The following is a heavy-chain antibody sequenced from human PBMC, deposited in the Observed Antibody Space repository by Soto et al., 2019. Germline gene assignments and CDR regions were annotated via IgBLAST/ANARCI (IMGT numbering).Heavy chain of an antibody. Sequence: PGGSLRLSCAASGFTFSSYGMHWVRQAPGKGLEWVAVIWYDGSNKYYADSAKGRFTISRDNSRNTLHLQMNSLRVEDTAVYYCAKTLLSTSWYGLHDYVSQGTLVTVSS. CDR2: IWYDGSNK. V-gene: IGHV3-33*06. CDR3: AKTLLSTSWYGLHDY. D-gene: IGHD6-13*01. CDR1: GFTFSSYG. J-gene: IGHJ4*02.